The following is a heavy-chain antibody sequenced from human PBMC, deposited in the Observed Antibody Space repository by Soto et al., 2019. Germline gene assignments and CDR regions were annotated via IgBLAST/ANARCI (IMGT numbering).Heavy chain of an antibody. Sequence: HPGGSLRLSCAASGFTFSTFAMNWVRQAPGKGLEWVSGITGGSGFTFYADSVKGRFTISRDDSENTLFLQMSSLRAEDTAKYYCAKSGPTNYFDFWGQGTPVTVS. D-gene: IGHD1-26*01. CDR1: GFTFSTFA. V-gene: IGHV3-23*01. J-gene: IGHJ4*02. CDR3: AKSGPTNYFDF. CDR2: ITGGSGFT.